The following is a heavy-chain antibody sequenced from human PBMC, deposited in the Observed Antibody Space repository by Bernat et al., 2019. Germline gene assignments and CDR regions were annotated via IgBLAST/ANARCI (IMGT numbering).Heavy chain of an antibody. CDR1: GFTFADYA. V-gene: IGHV3-9*01. J-gene: IGHJ6*02. CDR3: AKDHGGGSYYLGSGMDV. Sequence: EVQVVESGGALVQPGRSLRLSCAVSGFTFADYAMHWVRQAPGRGLEWVSGISWDSAYIDYADSVKGRFTISRDNSKNTLYLQMNSLRAEDTAVYYCAKDHGGGSYYLGSGMDVWGQGTMVTVSS. D-gene: IGHD1-26*01. CDR2: ISWDSAYI.